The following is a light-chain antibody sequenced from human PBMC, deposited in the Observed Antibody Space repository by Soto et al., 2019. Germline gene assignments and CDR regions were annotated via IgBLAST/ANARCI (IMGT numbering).Light chain of an antibody. J-gene: IGKJ1*01. Sequence: ETVMTQSPGTLSVSPEERATLSCRASQSVSNSLAWYQQKPGQAPRLLIYGASTRATAIPARFSGSGSGTEFTLTISSLQSEDFAVYYCQQYNNWPQTFGPGTKVEIK. CDR3: QQYNNWPQT. CDR1: QSVSNS. V-gene: IGKV3-15*01. CDR2: GAS.